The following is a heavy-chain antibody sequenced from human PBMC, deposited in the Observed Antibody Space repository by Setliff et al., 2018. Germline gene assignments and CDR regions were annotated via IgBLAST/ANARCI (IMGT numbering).Heavy chain of an antibody. J-gene: IGHJ6*03. Sequence: SVKVSCKASGGTSSSYAISWVRQAPGQGLEWMGGIIPILGIANYAQKFQGRVTITADKSTSTAYMELSSLRSEDTAVYYCARAPPNCSGGSCYYMDVWAKGTTVTVSS. CDR1: GGTSSSYA. CDR3: ARAPPNCSGGSCYYMDV. CDR2: IIPILGIA. V-gene: IGHV1-69*10. D-gene: IGHD2-15*01.